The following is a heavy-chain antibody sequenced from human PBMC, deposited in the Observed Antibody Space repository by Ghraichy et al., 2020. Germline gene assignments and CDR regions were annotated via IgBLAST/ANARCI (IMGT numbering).Heavy chain of an antibody. D-gene: IGHD2-2*01. CDR2: ISDTGST. Sequence: SQTLSLTCTVSSASIKNSAYSWGWIRQSPGMGLAGIGTISDTGSTHYNASLKSRVTIRVDTSKNQFSLTLRSVTAADTAVYYCARGGYCSSTSCFLKWFDPWGQGPLVTVSS. J-gene: IGHJ5*02. CDR1: SASIKNSAYS. CDR3: ARGGYCSSTSCFLKWFDP. V-gene: IGHV4-39*07.